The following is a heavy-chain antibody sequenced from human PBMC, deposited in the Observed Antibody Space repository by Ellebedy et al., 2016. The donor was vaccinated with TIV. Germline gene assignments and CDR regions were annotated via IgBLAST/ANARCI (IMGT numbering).Heavy chain of an antibody. Sequence: AASVKVSCKASGGTFNSYAISWVRQAPGQGLEWMGWISPYNGNTNYAQKFQGRVTMTTDTSTSTAYMELRSLRSDDPAVYYCAREGIAVVVGSDYWGQGTLVTVSS. CDR3: AREGIAVVVGSDY. CDR2: ISPYNGNT. J-gene: IGHJ4*02. V-gene: IGHV1-18*01. CDR1: GGTFNSYA. D-gene: IGHD6-19*01.